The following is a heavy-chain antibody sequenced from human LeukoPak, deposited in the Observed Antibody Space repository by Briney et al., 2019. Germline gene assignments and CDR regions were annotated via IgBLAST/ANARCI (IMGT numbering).Heavy chain of an antibody. CDR1: GYSFTSYW. CDR2: IYPRDSDT. J-gene: IGHJ3*02. Sequence: GESLKISCKGSGYSFTSYWIGWVRQMPGKGPEWMGIIYPRDSDTRYSPSFQGQVTISADKSISTAYLQWSSLKASDTAMYYCARPGKEYYDFWSGYYDAFDIWGQGTMVTVSS. V-gene: IGHV5-51*01. CDR3: ARPGKEYYDFWSGYYDAFDI. D-gene: IGHD3-3*01.